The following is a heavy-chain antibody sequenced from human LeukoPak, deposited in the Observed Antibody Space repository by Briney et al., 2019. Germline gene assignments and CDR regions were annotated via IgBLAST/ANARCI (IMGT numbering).Heavy chain of an antibody. CDR2: INHSGST. V-gene: IGHV4-34*01. Sequence: PSETLSLTCAVYGGSFSGYYWSWIRQPPGKGLEWIGEINHSGSTNYNPSLKSRVTISVDTSKNQFSLKLSSVTAADTAVYYCARAGYYMDVRGKGTTVTVSS. CDR3: ARAGYYMDV. J-gene: IGHJ6*03. CDR1: GGSFSGYY.